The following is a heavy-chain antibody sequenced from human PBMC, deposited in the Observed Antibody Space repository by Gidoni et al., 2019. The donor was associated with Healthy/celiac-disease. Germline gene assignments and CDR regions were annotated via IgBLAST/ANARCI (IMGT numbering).Heavy chain of an antibody. V-gene: IGHV4-34*01. CDR3: ARGCVAHSSGWYFVRGGSIWFDP. CDR1: GGSFSGYY. J-gene: IGHJ5*02. Sequence: QVQLQQWGAGLLKPSETLSLTCAVYGGSFSGYYWSWIRQPPGKGLEWIGEINHSGSTNYNPSLKSRVTISVDTSKNQFSLKRSSVTAADTAVYYCARGCVAHSSGWYFVRGGSIWFDPWGQGTLVTVSS. D-gene: IGHD6-19*01. CDR2: INHSGST.